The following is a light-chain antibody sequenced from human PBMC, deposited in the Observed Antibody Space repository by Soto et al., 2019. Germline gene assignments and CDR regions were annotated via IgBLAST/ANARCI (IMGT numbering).Light chain of an antibody. J-gene: IGKJ4*01. Sequence: EVVLTQSPDTLSLSPGERATLSCRASQSVSSDYLVWYQQKPGQAPRLLISGASRRATGIPDRFSGSGSGTDFTLTISRLEPEDFAVYYCQQRSNWPLTFGGGTKVDIK. V-gene: IGKV3D-20*02. CDR3: QQRSNWPLT. CDR1: QSVSSDY. CDR2: GAS.